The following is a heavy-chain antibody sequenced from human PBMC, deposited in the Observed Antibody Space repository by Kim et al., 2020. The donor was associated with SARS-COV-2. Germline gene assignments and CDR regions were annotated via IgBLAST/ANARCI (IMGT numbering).Heavy chain of an antibody. CDR3: TRSVRSGGDY. D-gene: IGHD3-10*01. J-gene: IGHJ4*02. Sequence: GGSLRLSCTSSGFTFRDYTMNWVRQAPGKGLEWVGFIRSKASGGPTEYAASVKGRFSVSRDDSNSIAYLQMNSLKIEDTAVYYCTRSVRSGGDYWGQGTLVTVSS. V-gene: IGHV3-49*04. CDR1: GFTFRDYT. CDR2: IRSKASGGPT.